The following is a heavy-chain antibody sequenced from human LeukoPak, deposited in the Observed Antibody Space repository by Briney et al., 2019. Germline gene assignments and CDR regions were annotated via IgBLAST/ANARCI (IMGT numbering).Heavy chain of an antibody. D-gene: IGHD6-19*01. J-gene: IGHJ4*02. Sequence: PGGSLRLSCAASGFTFDDYAMHWVRQAPGKGLEWVSGISWNSGSIGYADSVKGRFTISRDNAKNSLYLQMNSLRAEDTALYYCAKDLRSSGPSPFDYWGQGTLVTVSS. CDR2: ISWNSGSI. CDR1: GFTFDDYA. CDR3: AKDLRSSGPSPFDY. V-gene: IGHV3-9*01.